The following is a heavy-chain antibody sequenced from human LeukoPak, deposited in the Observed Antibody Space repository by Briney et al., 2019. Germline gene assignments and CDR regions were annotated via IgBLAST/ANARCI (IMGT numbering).Heavy chain of an antibody. Sequence: GGPLRLSCAASGFTSSSYAMHWVRQAPGKGLEWVAVISYDGSNKYYADSVKGRFTISRDNSKNTLYLQMNSLRAEDTAVYYCARDIYDILTGYYIDYWGQGTLVTVSS. CDR3: ARDIYDILTGYYIDY. J-gene: IGHJ4*02. CDR1: GFTSSSYA. CDR2: ISYDGSNK. D-gene: IGHD3-9*01. V-gene: IGHV3-30*04.